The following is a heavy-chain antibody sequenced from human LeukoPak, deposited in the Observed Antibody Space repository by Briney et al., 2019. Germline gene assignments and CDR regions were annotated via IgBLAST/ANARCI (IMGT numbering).Heavy chain of an antibody. CDR1: GFTFSSYS. D-gene: IGHD6-13*01. Sequence: PGGSLRLSCAASGFTFSSYSMNWVRQAPGKGLEWVSGITDNSDYLYYADSMKGRFTISRDNAKNSLYLQMNSLRAEDTAVYYCARARGSSYGMDVWGQGTTVTVSS. J-gene: IGHJ6*02. CDR3: ARARGSSYGMDV. CDR2: ITDNSDYL. V-gene: IGHV3-21*04.